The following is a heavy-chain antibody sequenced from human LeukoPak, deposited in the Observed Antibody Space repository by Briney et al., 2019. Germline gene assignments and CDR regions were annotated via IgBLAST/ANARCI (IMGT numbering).Heavy chain of an antibody. CDR3: SKGNNVLRFSS. CDR1: GFTFSNAW. Sequence: PGGSLRLSCAASGFTFSNAWMSWVRQAPGKGLEWVGRIKTKTDGGTTDYAAPVKGRFTISRDDSKNTLYLQMNSLKTEDTAVYYCSKGNNVLRFSSGGQGTLVTVSS. D-gene: IGHD3-3*01. V-gene: IGHV3-15*01. J-gene: IGHJ4*02. CDR2: IKTKTDGGTT.